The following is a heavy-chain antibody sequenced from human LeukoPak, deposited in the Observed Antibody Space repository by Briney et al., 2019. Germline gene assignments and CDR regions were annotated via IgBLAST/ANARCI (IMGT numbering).Heavy chain of an antibody. J-gene: IGHJ4*02. V-gene: IGHV3-23*01. Sequence: GGSLRLSCAVSGFTFSTYAMTWVRQAPGKGLEWVSVISGSGDRTFNPDSVQGRFTISRDNSKNTLYLQMSSLRGDDTAIYYCAKSQAGVNAPLDYWGQGTLVTVSS. CDR1: GFTFSTYA. D-gene: IGHD3-10*01. CDR3: AKSQAGVNAPLDY. CDR2: ISGSGDRT.